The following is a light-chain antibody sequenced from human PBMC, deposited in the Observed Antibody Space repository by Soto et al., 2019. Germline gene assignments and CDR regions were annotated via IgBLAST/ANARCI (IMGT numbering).Light chain of an antibody. Sequence: QPALTQPRSVSGSPGQSVTISCTGTSNDVGGYNFVSWYQQHPGKVPKLIIYDVSIRPSGVPDRFSGSKSGITASLTISGLQAEDEADYYCCSYVGSDSSFVFGSGTKVTVL. J-gene: IGLJ1*01. CDR1: SNDVGGYNF. CDR2: DVS. CDR3: CSYVGSDSSFV. V-gene: IGLV2-11*01.